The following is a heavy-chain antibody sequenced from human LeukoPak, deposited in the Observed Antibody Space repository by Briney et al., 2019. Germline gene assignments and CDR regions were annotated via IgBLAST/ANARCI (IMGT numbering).Heavy chain of an antibody. V-gene: IGHV3-21*01. CDR3: ARGRYFDWLSPDGFDI. D-gene: IGHD3-9*01. CDR1: GFTFSTYS. J-gene: IGHJ3*02. CDR2: ISSSSSYI. Sequence: PGGSLRLSCTASGFTFSTYSLNWVRQAPGKGLEWVSSISSSSSYIYYADSVKGRFTISRDNAKNSLYLQMNSLRAEDTAVYFCARGRYFDWLSPDGFDIWGQGTMVTVSS.